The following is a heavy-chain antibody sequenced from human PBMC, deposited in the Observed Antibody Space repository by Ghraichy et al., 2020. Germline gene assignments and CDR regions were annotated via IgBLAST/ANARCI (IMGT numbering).Heavy chain of an antibody. J-gene: IGHJ6*02. CDR3: ATGLRAGVPDYYYYYGMDV. CDR2: FDPEDGET. Sequence: ASVKVSCKVSGYTLTELSMHWVRQAPGKGLEWMGGFDPEDGETIYAQKFQGRVTMTEDTSTDTAYMELSSLRSEDTAVYYCATGLRAGVPDYYYYYGMDVWGQGTTVTVSS. D-gene: IGHD3-10*01. CDR1: GYTLTELS. V-gene: IGHV1-24*01.